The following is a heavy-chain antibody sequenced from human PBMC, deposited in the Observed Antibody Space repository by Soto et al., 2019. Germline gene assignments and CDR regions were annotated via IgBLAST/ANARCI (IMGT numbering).Heavy chain of an antibody. CDR1: GFTFSSYA. Sequence: GGSLRLSCAASGFTFSSYAMSWVRQAPGKGLEWVSAISGSGGSTYYADSVKGRFTISRDNSKNTLYLQMNSLRAEDTAVYYCAKLLRVSGAARTNFDYWGQGTLVTVSS. CDR2: ISGSGGST. CDR3: AKLLRVSGAARTNFDY. D-gene: IGHD6-6*01. V-gene: IGHV3-23*01. J-gene: IGHJ4*02.